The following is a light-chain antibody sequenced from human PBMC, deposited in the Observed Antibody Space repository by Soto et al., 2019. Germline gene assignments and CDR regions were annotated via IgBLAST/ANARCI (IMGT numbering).Light chain of an antibody. V-gene: IGLV2-14*01. CDR3: SSYTTSRTLV. CDR2: EVS. CDR1: SSDVGGYNY. J-gene: IGLJ1*01. Sequence: HPASLTGSPGQSNNISCTGTSSDVGGYNYVSWYQQHPGKVPKLMIFEVSNRPSGVSNRFSGSKSGNTASLTISGLQAEDEADYYCSSYTTSRTLVFGPGPKVP.